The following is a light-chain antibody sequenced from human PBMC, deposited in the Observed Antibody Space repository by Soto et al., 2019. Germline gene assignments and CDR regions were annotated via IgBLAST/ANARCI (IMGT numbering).Light chain of an antibody. V-gene: IGKV1-5*01. J-gene: IGKJ1*01. CDR3: QQYKSYWT. Sequence: DIYMTPSPFIRSPSVAAGVTITFLASQRISTWLAWYQQKPGKAPKLLISDASSLETGVPSRFSGSGSGTEFTLTINSLQPDDFATYYCQQYKSYWTFGQGTKVDIK. CDR2: DAS. CDR1: QRISTW.